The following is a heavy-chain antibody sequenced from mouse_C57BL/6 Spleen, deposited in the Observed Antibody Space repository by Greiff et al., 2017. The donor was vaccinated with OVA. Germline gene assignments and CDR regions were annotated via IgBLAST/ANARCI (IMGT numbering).Heavy chain of an antibody. D-gene: IGHD1-1*01. V-gene: IGHV3-6*01. CDR2: ISYDGSN. CDR3: ARESLSNYFDY. J-gene: IGHJ2*01. CDR1: GYSITSGYY. Sequence: EVKLQESGPGLVKPSQSLSLTCSVTGYSITSGYYWNWIRQFPGNKLEWMGYISYDGSNNYNPSLKNRISITRDTSKNQFFLKLNSVTTEDTATYYCARESLSNYFDYWGQGTTLTVSS.